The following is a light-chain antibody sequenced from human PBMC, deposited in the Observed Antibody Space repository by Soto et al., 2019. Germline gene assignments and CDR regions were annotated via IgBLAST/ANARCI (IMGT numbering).Light chain of an antibody. CDR2: DAT. J-gene: IGLJ1*01. V-gene: IGLV2-11*01. Sequence: QSALTQPRSVSGSPGQAVTFSCTGTNSDVGGYDYVSWYQQLPGEAPKLIIYDATKRPSGVPNRFSGSKSGNTASLTISGLQVEDEADYFCSSFAGSYTHVFGSGTKGTVL. CDR1: NSDVGGYDY. CDR3: SSFAGSYTHV.